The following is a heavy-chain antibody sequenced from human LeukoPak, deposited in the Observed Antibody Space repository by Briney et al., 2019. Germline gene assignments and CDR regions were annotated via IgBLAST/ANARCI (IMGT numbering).Heavy chain of an antibody. Sequence: SETLSLTCTVSGGSISSGSYYWSWIRQPAGKGLEWIGRIYTSGSTNYNPSLKSRVTISVDTSKNQFSLKLSSVTAADTAVYYCARGVPYDFWSGYTFDYWGQGTLVTVSS. D-gene: IGHD3-3*01. V-gene: IGHV4-61*02. J-gene: IGHJ4*02. CDR2: IYTSGST. CDR1: GGSISSGSYY. CDR3: ARGVPYDFWSGYTFDY.